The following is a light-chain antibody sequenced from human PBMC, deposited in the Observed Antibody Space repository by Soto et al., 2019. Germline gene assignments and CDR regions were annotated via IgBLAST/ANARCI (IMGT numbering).Light chain of an antibody. CDR3: QQGYSAPWT. V-gene: IGKV1-39*01. J-gene: IGKJ1*01. CDR2: AAS. Sequence: DIQMTQSPSSLSASLGDRVTITCRARQSISTYLHWYQQTPGKPPELLIYAASNLQSGVPSRFSGGGSGTDFTLTISSLQPEDFATYYCQQGYSAPWTFGQGTKVDIK. CDR1: QSISTY.